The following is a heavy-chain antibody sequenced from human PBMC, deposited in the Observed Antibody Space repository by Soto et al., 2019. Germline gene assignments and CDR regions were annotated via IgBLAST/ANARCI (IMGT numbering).Heavy chain of an antibody. J-gene: IGHJ4*02. D-gene: IGHD5-18*01. CDR1: GGSFSGYY. CDR2: INHSGST. Sequence: QVQLQQWGAGLLKPSETLSLTCAVYGGSFSGYYWSWIRQPPGKGLEWIGEINHSGSTNYNPSLKGRVTISVDTSKNQFSLKLSSVTAADTAVYYCARARVQLWLLGGKYFDYWGQGTLVTVSS. V-gene: IGHV4-34*01. CDR3: ARARVQLWLLGGKYFDY.